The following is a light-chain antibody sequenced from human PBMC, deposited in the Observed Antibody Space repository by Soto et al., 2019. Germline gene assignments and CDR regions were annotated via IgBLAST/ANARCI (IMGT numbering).Light chain of an antibody. CDR1: QSVGSY. CDR2: DAS. Sequence: EVVLTQSPATLSLSPGERATLYCRASQSVGSYLAWYQQKPGQAPRLLIYDASSRATGIPARFSGSGSGTDFTLTISSLEPEDFAVYYCQQRSNWPPALTFGGGTKVEIK. CDR3: QQRSNWPPALT. J-gene: IGKJ4*01. V-gene: IGKV3-11*01.